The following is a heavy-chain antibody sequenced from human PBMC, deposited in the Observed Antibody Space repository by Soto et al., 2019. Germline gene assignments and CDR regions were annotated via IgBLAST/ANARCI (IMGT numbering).Heavy chain of an antibody. V-gene: IGHV3-53*01. CDR2: IYSGGST. Sequence: PGGSLRLSCAASGFTVSSNYMSWVRQAPGKGLEWVSVIYSGGSTYYADSVKGRFTISRDNSKNTLYLQMNSLRAEDTAVYYCARDSFGAADDYYGMDVWGQGTTVTVSS. CDR1: GFTVSSNY. J-gene: IGHJ6*02. D-gene: IGHD3-16*01. CDR3: ARDSFGAADDYYGMDV.